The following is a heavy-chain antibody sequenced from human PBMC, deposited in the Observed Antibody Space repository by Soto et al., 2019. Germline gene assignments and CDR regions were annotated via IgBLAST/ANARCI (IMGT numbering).Heavy chain of an antibody. Sequence: QVQLVQSGAEVKKPGASVKVSCKASGYTFTGYYMHWVRQAPGQGLEWMGWINPNSGGTNYAQKFQGWVTMTRDTANSTAYKELNRLRSDDTAGEYLAGGGWLGRYNLFDPWGQGTLVTVSS. CDR3: AGGGWLGRYNLFDP. J-gene: IGHJ5*02. V-gene: IGHV1-2*04. CDR2: INPNSGGT. D-gene: IGHD3-10*01. CDR1: GYTFTGYY.